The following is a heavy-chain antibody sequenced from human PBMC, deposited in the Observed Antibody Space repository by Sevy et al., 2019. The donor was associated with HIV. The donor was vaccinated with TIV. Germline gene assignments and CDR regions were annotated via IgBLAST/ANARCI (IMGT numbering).Heavy chain of an antibody. D-gene: IGHD4-4*01. CDR1: GFSFSGYA. J-gene: IGHJ4*02. Sequence: GGSLRLSCSASGFSFSGYAMYWVRQAPGKGPECVSTISKDGGTTYYADSVKGRFTIFRDNSKNTLCLQMSSLRAEDTALYYCVKGPRHEYSNYGLHYWGQGTVVTVSS. V-gene: IGHV3-64D*06. CDR2: ISKDGGTT. CDR3: VKGPRHEYSNYGLHY.